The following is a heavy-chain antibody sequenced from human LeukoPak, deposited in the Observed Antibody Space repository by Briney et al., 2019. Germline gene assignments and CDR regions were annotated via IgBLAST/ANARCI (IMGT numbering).Heavy chain of an antibody. D-gene: IGHD3-3*01. V-gene: IGHV3-9*01. J-gene: IGHJ4*02. CDR1: GFTFDDYA. Sequence: GGSLRLSCAASGFTFDDYAMHWVRQAPGKGLEWVSGISWNSGSIGYADSVKGRFTISRDNAKNSLYLQMNSLRAEDTAVYYCASRPNDSWRGPFDYWGQGTLVTVSS. CDR2: ISWNSGSI. CDR3: ASRPNDSWRGPFDY.